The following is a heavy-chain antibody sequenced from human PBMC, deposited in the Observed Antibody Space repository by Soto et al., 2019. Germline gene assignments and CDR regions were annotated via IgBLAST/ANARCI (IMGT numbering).Heavy chain of an antibody. V-gene: IGHV5-51*01. D-gene: IGHD6-19*01. Sequence: GESLKISCKGSGYSFTSYWIGWVRQIPGKGLEWMGIIYPGDSDTRYSPSFQGQVTISADKSISTAYLQWSSLKASDTAMYYCARPYSSGWYDYYYGMDVWGQGTTVTVSS. CDR1: GYSFTSYW. CDR3: ARPYSSGWYDYYYGMDV. J-gene: IGHJ6*02. CDR2: IYPGDSDT.